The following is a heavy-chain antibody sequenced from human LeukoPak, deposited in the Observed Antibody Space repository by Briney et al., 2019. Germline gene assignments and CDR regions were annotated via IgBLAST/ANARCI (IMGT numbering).Heavy chain of an antibody. V-gene: IGHV3-23*01. D-gene: IGHD5-12*01. Sequence: GGALRLSWEASGLSFSNYAMSWVRQAPGKGLEWVSLIVSSSGSTFYADSVKGRLTISRDNSKNTLYLQMNSLRAEDTAVYYCAKGAYDYVELGYFDYWGQGTLVTVSS. CDR1: GLSFSNYA. CDR3: AKGAYDYVELGYFDY. CDR2: IVSSSGST. J-gene: IGHJ4*02.